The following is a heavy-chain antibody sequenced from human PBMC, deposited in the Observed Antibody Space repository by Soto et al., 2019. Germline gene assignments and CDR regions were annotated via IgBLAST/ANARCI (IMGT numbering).Heavy chain of an antibody. CDR1: GGSVSSSGHY. Sequence: QVQLQESGPGLVRPSQTLSLTCSVSGGSVSSSGHYWSWIRQHPGKGLEWIGYIYYSGSTYYNPDLESRLTISLDTSKNEFSLKLSSVTAADTAVYYCAREEGGTRGYYYIDVWGKGTTVTVSS. CDR2: IYYSGST. J-gene: IGHJ6*03. CDR3: AREEGGTRGYYYIDV. V-gene: IGHV4-31*03. D-gene: IGHD1-1*01.